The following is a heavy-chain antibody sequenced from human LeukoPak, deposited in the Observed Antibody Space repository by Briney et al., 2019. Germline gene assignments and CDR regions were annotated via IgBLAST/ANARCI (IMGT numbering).Heavy chain of an antibody. D-gene: IGHD3-10*01. V-gene: IGHV3-43*02. CDR2: ITVDGAAT. J-gene: IGHJ5*02. CDR1: GFTFDDYA. CDR3: AKDGLLWFGELRRSVTLNWFDP. Sequence: PGGSLRLSCAASGFTFDDYAMHWIRQTPGQGLEWVCLITVDGAATYYADSVKGRFTISRDHSRNSLYLQMNSLRPEDTALYYCAKDGLLWFGELRRSVTLNWFDPWGRGTLVTVSS.